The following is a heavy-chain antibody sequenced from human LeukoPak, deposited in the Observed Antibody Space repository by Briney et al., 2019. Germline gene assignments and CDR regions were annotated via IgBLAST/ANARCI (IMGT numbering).Heavy chain of an antibody. Sequence: WVRQAPGKGLEWIGSIYYSGSTYYNPSLKSRVTISVDMSKNQFSLKLSSVTAADTAVYYCARGGSYTMVKNYWGQGTLVTVSS. D-gene: IGHD5-18*01. CDR2: IYYSGST. J-gene: IGHJ4*02. V-gene: IGHV4-39*07. CDR3: ARGGSYTMVKNY.